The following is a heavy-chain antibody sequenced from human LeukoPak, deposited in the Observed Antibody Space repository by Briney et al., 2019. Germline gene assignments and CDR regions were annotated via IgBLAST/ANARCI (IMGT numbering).Heavy chain of an antibody. J-gene: IGHJ4*02. Sequence: SETLSLTCSVSGVSIDSYHWSWIRQPPGKGLEWIGYFYYTGSTNYSPSFEGRVTISEDTSKNQISLRLTSVTAADTAVYYCAGRTAATTRPFDYWGQGTLATVSS. V-gene: IGHV4-59*01. CDR3: AGRTAATTRPFDY. D-gene: IGHD2-21*02. CDR2: FYYTGST. CDR1: GVSIDSYH.